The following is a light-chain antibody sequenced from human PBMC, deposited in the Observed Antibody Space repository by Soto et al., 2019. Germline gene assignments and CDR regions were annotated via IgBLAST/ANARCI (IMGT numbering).Light chain of an antibody. V-gene: IGLV2-14*03. CDR2: DVS. Sequence: QSVLTQPASVSGSPGQSITISCTGTSSDVGGNKYVSWYQHYSGKAPKLMICDVSNRSSGVSNRFSGSKSGNTASLTISGLQAEDEADYYCSAFTGTTYVFGTGTKVTVL. J-gene: IGLJ1*01. CDR3: SAFTGTTYV. CDR1: SSDVGGNKY.